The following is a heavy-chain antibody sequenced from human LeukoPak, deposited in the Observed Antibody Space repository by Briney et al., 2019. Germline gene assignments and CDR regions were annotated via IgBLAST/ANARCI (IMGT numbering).Heavy chain of an antibody. D-gene: IGHD3-22*01. CDR1: GFTFSNYW. Sequence: PGGSLRLSCAASGFTFSNYWMHWVRQAPGKGLVWVSRINSDGSSTSYADSVKGRFTISRDNAKNTLYLQMNSLRAEDTAVYYCARGKYYYDSSGVGAFDIWGQGTMVTVSS. CDR2: INSDGSST. CDR3: ARGKYYYDSSGVGAFDI. J-gene: IGHJ3*02. V-gene: IGHV3-74*01.